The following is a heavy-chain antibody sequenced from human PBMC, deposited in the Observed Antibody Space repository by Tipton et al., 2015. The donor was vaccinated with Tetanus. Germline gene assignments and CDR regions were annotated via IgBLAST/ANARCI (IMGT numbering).Heavy chain of an antibody. CDR3: ARLFNWGSGYFFFDL. Sequence: TLSLTCTVSGASINAGGYLWTWVRQRPGKGLEWVGKIYYTALTSYTPSLSSRVTIPVDSSKNHFSLELSSVTAADTAVYFCARLFNWGSGYFFFDLWGRGTLVTVSS. J-gene: IGHJ2*01. CDR2: IYYTALT. D-gene: IGHD7-27*01. V-gene: IGHV4-31*03. CDR1: GASINAGGYL.